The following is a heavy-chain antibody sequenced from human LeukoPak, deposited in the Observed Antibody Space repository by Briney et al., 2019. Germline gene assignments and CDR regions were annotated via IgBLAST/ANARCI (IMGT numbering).Heavy chain of an antibody. Sequence: ASVKVSCTASGYTFTSYGISWVRQAPGQGLEWMGWISAYNGNTNYAQKLQGRVTMTTDTSTSTAYMELRSLRSDDTAVYYCARDVLYDFWSGYYSRGDFDYWGQGTLVTVSS. J-gene: IGHJ4*02. CDR1: GYTFTSYG. CDR3: ARDVLYDFWSGYYSRGDFDY. V-gene: IGHV1-18*01. CDR2: ISAYNGNT. D-gene: IGHD3-3*01.